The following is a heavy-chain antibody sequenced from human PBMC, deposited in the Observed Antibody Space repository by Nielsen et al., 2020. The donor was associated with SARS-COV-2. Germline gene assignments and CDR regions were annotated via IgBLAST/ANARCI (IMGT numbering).Heavy chain of an antibody. CDR2: IYSGGST. CDR1: GFTVSSNY. V-gene: IGHV3-53*01. J-gene: IGHJ3*02. Sequence: GESLKISCAAFGFTVSSNYMSWVRQAPGKGLEWVSVIYSGGSTYYADSVKGRFTISRDNAKNSLYLQMNSLRAEDTAVYYCASGGAYCSSTSCYDDAFDIWGQGTMVTVSS. D-gene: IGHD2-2*01. CDR3: ASGGAYCSSTSCYDDAFDI.